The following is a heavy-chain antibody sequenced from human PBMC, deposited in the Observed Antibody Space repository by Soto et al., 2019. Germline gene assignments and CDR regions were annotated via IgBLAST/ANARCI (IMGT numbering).Heavy chain of an antibody. CDR1: GGSISSSSYY. CDR2: IYYSGST. J-gene: IGHJ4*02. Sequence: QLQLQGSGPGLVKPSETLSLTCTVSGGSISSSSYYWGWIRQPPGKGLEWIGSIYYSGSTYYNPSLKSRVTISVDTSKNQFSLKLSSVTAADTAVYYCARHQYSSSSPNFDYWGQGTLVTVSS. D-gene: IGHD6-6*01. CDR3: ARHQYSSSSPNFDY. V-gene: IGHV4-39*01.